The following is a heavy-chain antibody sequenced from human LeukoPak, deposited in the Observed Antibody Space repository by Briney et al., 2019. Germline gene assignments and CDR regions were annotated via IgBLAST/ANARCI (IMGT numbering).Heavy chain of an antibody. J-gene: IGHJ5*02. CDR2: ISYDGSNK. D-gene: IGHD3-3*01. CDR3: AKGTYYDFWRIDNWFDP. Sequence: GGSLRLSCAASGFTFSSYGMHWVRQAPGKGLEWVAVISYDGSNKYYADSVKGRFTISRDNSKNTLYLQMNSLRAEDTAVYYCAKGTYYDFWRIDNWFDPWGQGTLVTVSS. V-gene: IGHV3-30*18. CDR1: GFTFSSYG.